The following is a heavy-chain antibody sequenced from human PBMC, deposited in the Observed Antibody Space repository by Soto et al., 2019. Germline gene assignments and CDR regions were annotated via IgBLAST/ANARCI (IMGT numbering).Heavy chain of an antibody. CDR3: AHRRGGYNWDDAHFDY. D-gene: IGHD1-20*01. Sequence: QITLKKSGPTLVKPTQTLTLTCSFSGFSLSTTGVGVGWIRQPPGKALEWLGFAYWDDDNRYSPSLKSRLTITKDTSGNQVVLTMTNMDPVDTATYFCAHRRGGYNWDDAHFDYWGQGTLVTVS. CDR1: GFSLSTTGVG. J-gene: IGHJ4*02. V-gene: IGHV2-5*02. CDR2: AYWDDDN.